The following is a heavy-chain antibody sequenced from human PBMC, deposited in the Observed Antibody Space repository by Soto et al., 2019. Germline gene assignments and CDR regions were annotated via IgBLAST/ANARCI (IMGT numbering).Heavy chain of an antibody. CDR1: GFTFSSYS. CDR2: MSYDGNSK. Sequence: QVQLVESGGGVVQPGRSLRLSCAASGFTFSSYSMHWVRQAPGKGLEWVAAMSYDGNSKYFADSVKGRFTISRDNSKNTLSLQVNSLGAEDSAVYYCARGRTVRDHDDFDLWGQGTLVTVSS. CDR3: ARGRTVRDHDDFDL. J-gene: IGHJ4*02. D-gene: IGHD2-21*01. V-gene: IGHV3-30-3*01.